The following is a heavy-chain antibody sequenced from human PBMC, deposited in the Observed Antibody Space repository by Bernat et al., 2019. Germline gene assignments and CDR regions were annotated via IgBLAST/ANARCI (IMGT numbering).Heavy chain of an antibody. Sequence: QVQLVESGGGVVQPGRSLRLSCAASGFTFSSYGMHWVRQAPGKGLEWVAVISYDGSNKYYADSVKGRFTISRDNSKNTLYLQMNSLRAEDTAVYYCARDGEVYYDILTGNFDYWGQGTLVTVSS. CDR1: GFTFSSYG. CDR2: ISYDGSNK. V-gene: IGHV3-30*03. J-gene: IGHJ4*02. CDR3: ARDGEVYYDILTGNFDY. D-gene: IGHD3-9*01.